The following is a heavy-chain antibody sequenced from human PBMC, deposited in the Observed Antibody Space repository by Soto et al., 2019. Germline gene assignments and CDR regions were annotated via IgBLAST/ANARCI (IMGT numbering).Heavy chain of an antibody. CDR2: IYYSGST. V-gene: IGHV4-31*03. Sequence: QVQLQESGPGLVKPSQTLSLTCTVSGGSISSGGYYWSWIRQHPGKGLEWIGYIYYSGSTFYNPSLQSRVTISLDTSKNQFSLKLSKMTAADTAVYYCVRDRDGPLDYWGQGTLVTVSS. CDR3: VRDRDGPLDY. CDR1: GGSISSGGYY. J-gene: IGHJ4*02.